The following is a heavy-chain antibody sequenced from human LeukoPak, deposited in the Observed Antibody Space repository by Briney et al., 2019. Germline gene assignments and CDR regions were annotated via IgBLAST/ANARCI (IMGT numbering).Heavy chain of an antibody. CDR2: VYNSGTT. CDR1: GASISSYF. CDR3: ARQSPWYVTDY. J-gene: IGHJ4*02. Sequence: SETLSLTCTVSGASISSYFWNWIRQPAGKGLEWIGRVYNSGTTNYNPSRKSPVTMSVDTSKNQFSLKLSSVTAADTPGYFCARQSPWYVTDYGGQRPRVTVSS. D-gene: IGHD3-10*02. V-gene: IGHV4-4*07.